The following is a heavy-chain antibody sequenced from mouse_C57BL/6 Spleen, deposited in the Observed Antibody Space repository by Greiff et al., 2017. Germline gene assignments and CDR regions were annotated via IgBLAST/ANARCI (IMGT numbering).Heavy chain of an antibody. Sequence: EVKLMESGGGLVQPGGSLSLSCAASGFTFTDYYMSWVRQPPGKALEWLGFIRNKANGYTTEYSASVKGRFTISRDNSQIILYLQMNALIAEDSATYYCARYRSGCFAYWGQGTLVTVSA. CDR1: GFTFTDYY. D-gene: IGHD3-2*02. CDR3: ARYRSGCFAY. CDR2: IRNKANGYTT. J-gene: IGHJ3*01. V-gene: IGHV7-3*01.